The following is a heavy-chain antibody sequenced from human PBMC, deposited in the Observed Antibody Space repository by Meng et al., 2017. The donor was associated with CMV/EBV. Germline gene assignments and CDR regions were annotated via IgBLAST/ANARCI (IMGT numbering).Heavy chain of an antibody. D-gene: IGHD3-3*01. J-gene: IGHJ4*02. CDR2: INSDGSST. Sequence: GESLKISCAASGFTFSSYWMHWVRQAPGKGLVWVSRINSDGSSTSYADSVKGRFTISRDNAKNTLYLQMNSLRAEDTAVYYCARDFGDLTYYDFLSGSPNGPPGYWGQGTLVTVSS. CDR3: ARDFGDLTYYDFLSGSPNGPPGY. V-gene: IGHV3-74*01. CDR1: GFTFSSYW.